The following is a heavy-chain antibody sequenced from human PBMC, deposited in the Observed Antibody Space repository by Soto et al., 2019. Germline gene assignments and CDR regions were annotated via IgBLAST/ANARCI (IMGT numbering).Heavy chain of an antibody. CDR3: ARHSSCFSPFAP. V-gene: IGHV4-31*03. CDR1: GGSISSGGYY. CDR2: IYYSGST. Sequence: SETLSLTCTVSGGSISSGGYYWNWIRQHPGKGLEWIGYIYYSGSTSYNPSLKSRVTISVDTSKNQFSMKLSSVTAADTAVYYCARHSSCFSPFAPWGKGTLFTFPS. D-gene: IGHD6-19*01. J-gene: IGHJ5*02.